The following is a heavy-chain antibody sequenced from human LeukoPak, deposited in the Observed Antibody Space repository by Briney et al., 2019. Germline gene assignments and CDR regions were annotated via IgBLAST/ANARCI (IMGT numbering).Heavy chain of an antibody. CDR3: ARGSMDSSGFGGANQYYFDY. V-gene: IGHV1-69*06. CDR1: GGTFSSYA. J-gene: IGHJ4*02. D-gene: IGHD6-19*01. Sequence: SVKVSCKASGGTFSSYAISWVRQAPGQGLEWMGGIIPIFGTANYAQKFQGRVTITADKSTSTAYMELSSLRSEDTAVYYCARGSMDSSGFGGANQYYFDYWGQGTLVTVSS. CDR2: IIPIFGTA.